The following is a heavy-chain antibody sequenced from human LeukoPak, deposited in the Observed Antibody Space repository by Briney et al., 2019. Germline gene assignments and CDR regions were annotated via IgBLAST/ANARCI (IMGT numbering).Heavy chain of an antibody. J-gene: IGHJ4*02. CDR3: TRPHLTLGYFDY. CDR1: GFTFSNYG. D-gene: IGHD7-27*01. Sequence: GRSLRLSCAASGFTFSNYGMHWVRQASGKGLEWVGRIRSKANSYATAYAASVKGRFTISRDDSKNTAYLQMNSLKTEDTAVYYCTRPHLTLGYFDYWGQGTLVTVSS. V-gene: IGHV3-73*01. CDR2: IRSKANSYAT.